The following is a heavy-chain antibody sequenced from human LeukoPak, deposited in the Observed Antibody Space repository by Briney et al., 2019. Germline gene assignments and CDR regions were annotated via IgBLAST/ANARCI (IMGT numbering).Heavy chain of an antibody. V-gene: IGHV3-33*07. CDR3: AWGFSCRLKYFDY. J-gene: IGHJ4*02. Sequence: GGSLRLSWAASGFTFSRSAMDWVRLAPGKGLESVPLMWSDGHNKYYADSMKGRFIVSRDSSKNTLFLQMSSLRAEDTAVYYSAWGFSCRLKYFDYWGQGTLVTVSS. D-gene: IGHD3-16*01. CDR2: MWSDGHNK. CDR1: GFTFSRSA.